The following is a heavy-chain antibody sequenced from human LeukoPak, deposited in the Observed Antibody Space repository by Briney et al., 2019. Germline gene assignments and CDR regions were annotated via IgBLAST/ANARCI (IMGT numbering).Heavy chain of an antibody. CDR3: AKEWGVVGDGDNYFDP. V-gene: IGHV3-74*03. Sequence: LPGRSLRLSCAASGFTFSSHWMYWVRQAPGKGLVWVSRISSDGNRATYADSVQGRFTISRDNAKNTLYLQMNSLTAEDTAVYYCAKEWGVVGDGDNYFDPWGQGTLVTVSS. CDR2: ISSDGNRA. CDR1: GFTFSSHW. J-gene: IGHJ5*02. D-gene: IGHD5-24*01.